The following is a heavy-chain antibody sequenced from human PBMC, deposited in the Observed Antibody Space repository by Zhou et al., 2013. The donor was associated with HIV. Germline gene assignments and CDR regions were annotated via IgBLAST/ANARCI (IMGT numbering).Heavy chain of an antibody. D-gene: IGHD3-10*01. CDR1: GYPFNYYD. Sequence: QVQLVQSGAAVKKPGASVKVSCKASGYPFNYYDINWVRQAAGQGPEWMGWVNPNSGTTGYAQKFQNRLIITWNPPMRTAYMDLSSLTSDDTAIYYCAGEKRGHYYMDVWGQGP. CDR3: AGEKRGHYYMDV. J-gene: IGHJ6*03. CDR2: VNPNSGTT. V-gene: IGHV1-8*02.